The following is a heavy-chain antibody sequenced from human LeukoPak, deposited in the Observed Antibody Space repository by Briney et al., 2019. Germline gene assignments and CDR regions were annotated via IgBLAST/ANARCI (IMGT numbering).Heavy chain of an antibody. CDR2: ISGSGGST. CDR1: GFTFNNYA. D-gene: IGHD2-15*01. V-gene: IGHV3-23*01. J-gene: IGHJ5*02. Sequence: GGSLRLSCAASGFTFNNYAMSWVRQAPGKGLEWVSAISGSGGSTYYADSVKGRFTISRDNSKNTLYLQMNSLRAEDTAVYYCAKTKGSGGSFDPWGQGTLVTVSS. CDR3: AKTKGSGGSFDP.